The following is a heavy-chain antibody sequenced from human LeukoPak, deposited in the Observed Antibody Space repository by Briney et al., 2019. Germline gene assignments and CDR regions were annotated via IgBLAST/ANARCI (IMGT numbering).Heavy chain of an antibody. CDR3: TRGYGP. D-gene: IGHD4-17*01. J-gene: IGHJ5*02. CDR1: GFTFSTYW. CDR2: ISPDGSST. V-gene: IGHV3-74*01. Sequence: GGSLRLSGAASGFTFSTYWMHWVRQAPGKGPVWVSRISPDGSSTRYADSVKGRFTISRDNARNTLYLQINSLRAEDTAVYHCTRGYGPWGQGTLVTVSS.